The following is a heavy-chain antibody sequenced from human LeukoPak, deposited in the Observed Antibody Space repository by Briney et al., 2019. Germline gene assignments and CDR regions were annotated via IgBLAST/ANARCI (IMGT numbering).Heavy chain of an antibody. V-gene: IGHV1-69*13. CDR2: IIPIFGTA. CDR1: GGTFSSYA. CDR3: ARPVVAADYDAFDI. Sequence: SVKVSCKASGGTFSSYAISWVRQAPGQGLEWMGGIIPIFGTANYAQKFQGRVTITADESTSTAYMELSSLRSEDTAVYYCARPVVAADYDAFDIWGQGTMVTVSS. J-gene: IGHJ3*02. D-gene: IGHD2-15*01.